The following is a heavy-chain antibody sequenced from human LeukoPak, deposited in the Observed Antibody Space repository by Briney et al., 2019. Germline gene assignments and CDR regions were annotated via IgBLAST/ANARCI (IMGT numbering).Heavy chain of an antibody. CDR2: IYYRGDT. CDR1: GGSISSGGYY. CDR3: ARSSSCGGDCYSDTFDI. D-gene: IGHD2-21*02. Sequence: PSETLSLTCTVSGGSISSGGYYWSWIRQNPGKGLEWIGYIYYRGDTFYNPSLKSRVTISVDTSKNQFSLKLSSVTAADTAVYYCARSSSCGGDCYSDTFDIWGQGTMVTVSS. J-gene: IGHJ3*02. V-gene: IGHV4-31*03.